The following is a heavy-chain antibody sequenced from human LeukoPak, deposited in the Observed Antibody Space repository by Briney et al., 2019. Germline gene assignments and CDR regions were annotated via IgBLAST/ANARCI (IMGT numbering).Heavy chain of an antibody. Sequence: GRSLRLSCAASGFTFSSYGMHWVRQAPGKGLEWVAVISYDGSNKYYADSVKGRFTISRDNSKNTLYLQMNSLRAEDTAVYYCAKDRLLRSYRVGFDYWGQGTLVTVSS. D-gene: IGHD1-26*01. J-gene: IGHJ4*02. CDR3: AKDRLLRSYRVGFDY. V-gene: IGHV3-30*18. CDR1: GFTFSSYG. CDR2: ISYDGSNK.